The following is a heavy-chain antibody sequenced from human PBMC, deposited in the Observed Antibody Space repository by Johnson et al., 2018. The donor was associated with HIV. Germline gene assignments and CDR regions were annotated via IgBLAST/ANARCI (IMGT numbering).Heavy chain of an antibody. V-gene: IGHV3-30*02. J-gene: IGHJ3*02. CDR3: AKEAYYVEAFDI. CDR1: GFTFNTYG. CDR2: IRYDGVTK. Sequence: QVQLVESGGGVVHPGGSLRLSCAASGFTFNTYGMHWVRQAPGKGLEWVAFIRYDGVTKYYADSLKGRFTISRDNSKNTLYLQMNILRAEDTAVYFCAKEAYYVEAFDIWGQGTMVTVSS. D-gene: IGHD3-16*01.